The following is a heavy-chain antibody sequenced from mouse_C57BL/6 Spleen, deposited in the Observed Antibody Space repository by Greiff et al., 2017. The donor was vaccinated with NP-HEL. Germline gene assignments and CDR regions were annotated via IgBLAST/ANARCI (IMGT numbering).Heavy chain of an antibody. CDR1: GYTFTSYW. V-gene: IGHV1-64*01. D-gene: IGHD1-1*01. CDR2: IHPNSGST. Sequence: QVQLQQPGAELVKPGASVKLSCKASGYTFTSYWMHWVKQRPGQGLEWIGMIHPNSGSTNYNEKFKSKATLTVDKSSSTAYMQLSSLTSEDSAVYYCARSCSPITTVVATDWYFDVWGTGTTVTVSS. CDR3: ARSCSPITTVVATDWYFDV. J-gene: IGHJ1*03.